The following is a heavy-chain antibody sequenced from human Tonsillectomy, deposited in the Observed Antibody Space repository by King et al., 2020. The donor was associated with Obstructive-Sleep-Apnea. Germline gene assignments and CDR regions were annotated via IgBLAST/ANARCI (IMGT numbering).Heavy chain of an antibody. CDR3: AKRPDLRPQGTSGMEY. V-gene: IGHV3-23*04. CDR2: ISYSGGST. D-gene: IGHD2-2*01. CDR1: GFTFSSFA. Sequence: QLVQSGGGLVQPGGSLRLSCAASGFTFSSFAMSWVRQAPGKGLEWVSAISYSGGSTYYADSVKGRLTISRDNSKSTVYLQMNSLRAEDTAVYYCAKRPDLRPQGTSGMEYWGQGSLVTVSS. J-gene: IGHJ4*02.